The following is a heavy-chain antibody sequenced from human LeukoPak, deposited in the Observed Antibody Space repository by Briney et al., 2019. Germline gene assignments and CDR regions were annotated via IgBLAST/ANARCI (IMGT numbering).Heavy chain of an antibody. CDR3: ARERSSWPLFDY. D-gene: IGHD6-13*01. Sequence: GASVKVSCKASGYTFTGYYIHWVRQAPGQGLERMGWINPNSGGTNYAQKFQGRVTMTRDTSISTAYMELSRLRSDDTAVYYCARERSSWPLFDYWGQGTLVTVSS. V-gene: IGHV1-2*02. CDR2: INPNSGGT. CDR1: GYTFTGYY. J-gene: IGHJ4*02.